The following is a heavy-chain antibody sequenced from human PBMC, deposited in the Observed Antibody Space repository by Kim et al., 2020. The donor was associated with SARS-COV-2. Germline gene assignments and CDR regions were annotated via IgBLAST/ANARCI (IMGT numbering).Heavy chain of an antibody. Sequence: GGSLRLSCAASGFTFSTYEMNWFRQAPGKGLEWISYISTSGSTIYYADSVKGRFTISRDNAKSSLSLQMNSLRAEDTAVYYCARSLYCSCTSCFSGMDV. CDR1: GFTFSTYE. V-gene: IGHV3-48*03. CDR2: ISTSGSTI. J-gene: IGHJ6*01. D-gene: IGHD2-2*01. CDR3: ARSLYCSCTSCFSGMDV.